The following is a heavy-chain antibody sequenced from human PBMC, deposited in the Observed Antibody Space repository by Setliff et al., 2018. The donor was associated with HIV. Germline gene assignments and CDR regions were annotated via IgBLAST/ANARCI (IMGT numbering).Heavy chain of an antibody. V-gene: IGHV4-31*03. CDR1: GGSISSGGFY. D-gene: IGHD3-22*01. J-gene: IGHJ4*02. CDR3: ARSRLHYYDSSGYYPSYFDY. CDR2: IYNTGRT. Sequence: LSLTCTVTGGSISSGGFYWTWIRQHPGKGLEWIGYIYNTGRTYHSPSLKSRVPISVDTSKNQFSLKLSSATAADTAVYYCARSRLHYYDSSGYYPSYFDYWGQGTLVTVSS.